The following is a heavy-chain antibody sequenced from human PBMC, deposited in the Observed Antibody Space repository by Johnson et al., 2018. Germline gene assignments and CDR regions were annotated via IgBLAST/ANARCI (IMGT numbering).Heavy chain of an antibody. CDR2: LSLSGIT. Sequence: QVQLQQWGAGLLKPSETLSLTCAVYGGSFSGYYTWIRQPPGKGPEWIGELSLSGITNYNPSLKSRVTISADTSKNQITLELNSVTAADTAVYYCAKGADYLDPWGQGTLVTVSS. D-gene: IGHD4-11*01. V-gene: IGHV4-34*01. CDR3: AKGADYLDP. J-gene: IGHJ5*02. CDR1: GGSFSGYY.